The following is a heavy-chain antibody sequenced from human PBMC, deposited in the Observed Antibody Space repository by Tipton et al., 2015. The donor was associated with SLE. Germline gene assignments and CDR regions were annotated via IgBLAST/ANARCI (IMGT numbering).Heavy chain of an antibody. V-gene: IGHV1-8*02. CDR1: GYTFTGYY. CDR2: INPNSGNT. D-gene: IGHD2-8*01. J-gene: IGHJ3*02. CDR3: ARGLPYADAFDI. Sequence: QLVQSGAEVKKPGASVKVSCKASGYTFTGYYMHWVRQAPGQGLEWMGWINPNSGNTGYAQKFQGRVTMTRNTSISTAYMELSSLRSEDTAVYYCARGLPYADAFDIWGQGTMVTVSS.